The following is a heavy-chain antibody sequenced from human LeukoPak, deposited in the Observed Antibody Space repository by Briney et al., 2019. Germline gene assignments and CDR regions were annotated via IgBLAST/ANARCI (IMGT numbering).Heavy chain of an antibody. CDR3: ARSLGEYSSGWYASHYYYMDV. CDR1: GYTFTSYD. J-gene: IGHJ6*03. Sequence: ASVKVSCKASGYTFTSYDINWVRQATGQGLEWMGWMNPNSGNTGYAQKFQGRVTITRNTSISTAYMELSSLRSEDTAVYYCARSLGEYSSGWYASHYYYMDVWGKGTTVTVSS. V-gene: IGHV1-8*03. D-gene: IGHD6-19*01. CDR2: MNPNSGNT.